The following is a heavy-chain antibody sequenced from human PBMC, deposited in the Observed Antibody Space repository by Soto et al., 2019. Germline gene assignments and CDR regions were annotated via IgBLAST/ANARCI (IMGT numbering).Heavy chain of an antibody. D-gene: IGHD3-9*01. J-gene: IGHJ4*02. V-gene: IGHV1-69*12. Sequence: QVQLVQSGAGVKKPGSSVTVSCKASGDTFSSYGFSWVRQAPGQGLEWMGAINPFFGTAKYAQKFQDRVTITADESTSRADTELSSMRSEDTAVYYCAGDQRDILAGYPQIPFDYWGQGTLVTVSS. CDR1: GDTFSSYG. CDR3: AGDQRDILAGYPQIPFDY. CDR2: INPFFGTA.